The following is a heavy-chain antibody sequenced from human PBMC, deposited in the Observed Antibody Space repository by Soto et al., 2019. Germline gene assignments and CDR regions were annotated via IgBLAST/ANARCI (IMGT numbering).Heavy chain of an antibody. V-gene: IGHV1-46*01. D-gene: IGHD6-19*01. Sequence: GASVKVSCKASGYTFTSYYMHWVRQAPGQGLEWMGIINPSGGSTRYAQKFQGRVTMTRDTSTSTVYMELNSLRAEDTALYYCAKDEGLYSGGWYGVVYWGQGTLVTVSS. CDR2: INPSGGST. J-gene: IGHJ4*02. CDR1: GYTFTSYY. CDR3: AKDEGLYSGGWYGVVY.